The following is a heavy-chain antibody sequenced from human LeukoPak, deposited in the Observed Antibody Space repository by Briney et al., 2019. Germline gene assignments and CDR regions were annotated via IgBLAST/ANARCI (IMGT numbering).Heavy chain of an antibody. CDR2: INSVRSST. V-gene: IGHV3-74*03. J-gene: IGHJ6*02. CDR3: VRDHYYSMDV. Sequence: GGCLRLSCAASGFTFSTSWLHWVRQAPGKGLVWVSRINSVRSSTTYADSVKGRFTISRDNPKNTLYLQMNSLRAEDTAVYYCVRDHYYSMDVWGQGTTVTVS. CDR1: GFTFSTSW.